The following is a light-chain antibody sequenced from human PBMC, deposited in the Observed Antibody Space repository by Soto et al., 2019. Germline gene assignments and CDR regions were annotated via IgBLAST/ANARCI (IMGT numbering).Light chain of an antibody. CDR2: GAS. CDR3: QQYSSYST. CDR1: QTVRNNY. J-gene: IGKJ1*01. Sequence: EFVLTQSPGTLSLSPGERAALSGMASQTVRNNYLAWYQQKPGQAPRLLIYGASSRATGIPDRFSGSGSGTDFTLTISSLQPDDFATYYCQQYSSYSTFGQGTKVDI. V-gene: IGKV3-20*01.